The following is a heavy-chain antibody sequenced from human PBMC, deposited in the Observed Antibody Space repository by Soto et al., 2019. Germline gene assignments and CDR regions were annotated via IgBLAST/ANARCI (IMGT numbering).Heavy chain of an antibody. CDR1: GGSISSYY. V-gene: IGHV4-59*01. D-gene: IGHD3-16*02. CDR3: ARDGRSETYYYYGMDV. J-gene: IGHJ6*02. CDR2: IYYSGST. Sequence: QVQLPESGPGLVKPSETLSLTCTVSGGSISSYYWSWIRQPPGKGLEWIGYIYYSGSTNYNPSLKSRVTISVDTSKNQFSLKLSSVTAADTAVYYCARDGRSETYYYYGMDVWGQGTTVTVSS.